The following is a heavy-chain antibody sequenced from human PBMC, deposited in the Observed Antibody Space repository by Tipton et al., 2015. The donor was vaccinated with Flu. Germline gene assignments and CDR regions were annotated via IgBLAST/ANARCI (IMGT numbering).Heavy chain of an antibody. J-gene: IGHJ4*02. V-gene: IGHV4-59*08. Sequence: TLSLTCTVSGDTISTYYWSWIRQPPGKGLEWLGYIFYTGSTNYNPLFKSRISISVDTSKNQLSLRLASMTAADTAMYYCARGSGSGTYVIFDFWGQGTLVTVSS. CDR1: GDTISTYY. CDR2: IFYTGST. CDR3: ARGSGSGTYVIFDF. D-gene: IGHD3-10*01.